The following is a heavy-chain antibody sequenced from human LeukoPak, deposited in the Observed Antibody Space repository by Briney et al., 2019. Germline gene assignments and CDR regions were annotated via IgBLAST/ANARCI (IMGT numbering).Heavy chain of an antibody. CDR2: IGSSGTTI. D-gene: IGHD6-19*01. CDR3: ALLAVASDFDY. Sequence: PGGSLRLSCAVSGFPFSIYDMNWVRQAPGKGLEWVSNIGSSGTTIYYADSVRGRFSISSDNAKSSLYLQMNSLRVEDTAVYYCALLAVASDFDYWGQGALVTVSS. V-gene: IGHV3-48*03. CDR1: GFPFSIYD. J-gene: IGHJ4*02.